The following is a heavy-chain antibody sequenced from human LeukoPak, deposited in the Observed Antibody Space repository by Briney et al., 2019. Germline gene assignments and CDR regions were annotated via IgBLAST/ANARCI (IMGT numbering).Heavy chain of an antibody. J-gene: IGHJ4*02. D-gene: IGHD6-13*01. CDR1: GGSISSTRYY. V-gene: IGHV4-39*07. CDR2: IYYSGST. CDR3: ARVRGSSSWYRRCFDY. Sequence: SETLSLTCTVSGGSISSTRYYWGWIRQPPGKGLEWIGSIYYSGSTNYNPSLKSRVTISVDTSKNQFSLKLSSVTAADTAVYYCARVRGSSSWYRRCFDYWGQGTLVTVSS.